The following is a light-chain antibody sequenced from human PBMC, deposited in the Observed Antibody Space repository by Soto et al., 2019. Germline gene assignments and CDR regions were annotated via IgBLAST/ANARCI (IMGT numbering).Light chain of an antibody. CDR1: QSVSSTY. CDR2: DVS. CDR3: QQYGSSPFT. V-gene: IGKV3-20*01. J-gene: IGKJ3*01. Sequence: EIVWTQSPGTLSLSPGERATLSCRASQSVSSTYLAWYQQKPGQAPRLLISDVSSRATGIPDRFSGSGSGTAFTLTVSRLGPEDLSVYYCQQYGSSPFTFGPGTNVDIK.